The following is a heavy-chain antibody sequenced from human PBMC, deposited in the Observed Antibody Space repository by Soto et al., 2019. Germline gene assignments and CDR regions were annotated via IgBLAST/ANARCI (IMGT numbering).Heavy chain of an antibody. Sequence: EVQLVESGGGLVQPGGSLRLSCAASGFTFSSYDMHWVRQATGKGLEWVSAIGTAGDTYYPGSVKGRFTISRENAKNSLYLQMNSLRAEDTVVYYCARAESDFWCGFGVPKYGMDVWGQGTTVTVSS. J-gene: IGHJ6*02. CDR3: ARAESDFWCGFGVPKYGMDV. V-gene: IGHV3-13*01. CDR2: IGTAGDT. D-gene: IGHD3-3*01. CDR1: GFTFSSYD.